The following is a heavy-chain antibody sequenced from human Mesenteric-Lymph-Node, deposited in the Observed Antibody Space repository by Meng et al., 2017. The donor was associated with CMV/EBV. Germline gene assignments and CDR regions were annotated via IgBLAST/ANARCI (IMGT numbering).Heavy chain of an antibody. Sequence: GESLKISCAASGFTFSSYSMNWVRQAPGKGLEWVSSISSSSSYIYYADSVKGRFTISRDNAKNSLYLQMNSLRAEDTAVYYCARDGRYCSSTSCYRGPGDYYYGMDVRGQGTTVTVSS. J-gene: IGHJ6*02. CDR3: ARDGRYCSSTSCYRGPGDYYYGMDV. CDR1: GFTFSSYS. CDR2: ISSSSSYI. D-gene: IGHD2-2*02. V-gene: IGHV3-21*01.